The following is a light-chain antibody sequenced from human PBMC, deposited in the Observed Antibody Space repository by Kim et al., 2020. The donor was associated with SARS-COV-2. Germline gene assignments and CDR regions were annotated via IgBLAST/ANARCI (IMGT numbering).Light chain of an antibody. V-gene: IGLV3-19*01. J-gene: IGLJ1*01. CDR2: GKN. CDR1: SLRSYY. CDR3: NSRDSSGNHYV. Sequence: ALGQTVRIKSQGDSLRSYYASWYQQKPGQAPVLVIYGKNNRPSGIPDRFSGSSSGNTASLTITGAQAEDEADYYCNSRDSSGNHYVFGTGTKVTVL.